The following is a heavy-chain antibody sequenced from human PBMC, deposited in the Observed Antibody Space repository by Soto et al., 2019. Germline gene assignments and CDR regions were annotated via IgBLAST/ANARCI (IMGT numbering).Heavy chain of an antibody. V-gene: IGHV3-48*03. D-gene: IGHD5-18*01. Sequence: EVQLVESGGGLVQPGGSLRLSCAASGFTFSSYEMNWVRQAPGKGLEWVSYISSSGSTIYYADSVKGRFTISRDNAKNSLYLQMNSLRAEDTAVYYCARGHPGGYSYGYFDYWGQGTLVTVSS. CDR1: GFTFSSYE. CDR3: ARGHPGGYSYGYFDY. CDR2: ISSSGSTI. J-gene: IGHJ4*02.